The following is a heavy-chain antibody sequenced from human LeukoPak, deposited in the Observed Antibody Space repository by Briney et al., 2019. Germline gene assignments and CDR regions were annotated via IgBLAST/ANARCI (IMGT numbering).Heavy chain of an antibody. Sequence: GGSLRLSCAASGFTFSSYAMSWVRQAPGKGLEWVSAISGSGGSTYYADSVKGRFTISRDNSKNTLYLQMNSLRAEDTAVYYCAKKGYSSSWYSSSLVDYWGQGTLVTVSS. CDR3: AKKGYSSSWYSSSLVDY. V-gene: IGHV3-23*01. D-gene: IGHD6-13*01. CDR2: ISGSGGST. J-gene: IGHJ4*02. CDR1: GFTFSSYA.